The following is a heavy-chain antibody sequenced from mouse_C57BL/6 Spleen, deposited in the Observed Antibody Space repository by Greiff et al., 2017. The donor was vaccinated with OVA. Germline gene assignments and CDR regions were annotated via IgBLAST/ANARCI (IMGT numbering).Heavy chain of an antibody. CDR1: GYTFTSYW. J-gene: IGHJ2*01. Sequence: QVQLQQPGAELVKPGASVKMSCKASGYTFTSYWITWVKQRPGQGLEWIGDIYPGSGSTNYNEKFKSKATLTVDTSSSTAYMQLNSLATEDSAVYYCAKGVTGTDYWGQGTTLTVSS. V-gene: IGHV1-55*01. D-gene: IGHD4-1*01. CDR2: IYPGSGST. CDR3: AKGVTGTDY.